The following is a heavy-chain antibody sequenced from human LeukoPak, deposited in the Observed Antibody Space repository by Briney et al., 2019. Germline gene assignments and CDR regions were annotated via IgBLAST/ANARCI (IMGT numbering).Heavy chain of an antibody. Sequence: GGSLTLACAASGCTFSSYAMSWVRQAPGTGLEWVSAISGSGGSTYYADSVKGRFTISRDNSKNTLYLQMNSLRAEDTAVYYCAKAGYGSGSYYTLSHFDYWGQGTLVTVSS. CDR2: ISGSGGST. V-gene: IGHV3-23*01. D-gene: IGHD3-10*01. CDR1: GCTFSSYA. J-gene: IGHJ4*02. CDR3: AKAGYGSGSYYTLSHFDY.